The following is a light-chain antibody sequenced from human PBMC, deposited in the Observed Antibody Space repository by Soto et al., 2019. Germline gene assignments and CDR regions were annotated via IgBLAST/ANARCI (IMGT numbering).Light chain of an antibody. Sequence: DIEMTQSPSSLSASVGDRVTITCRASQSISSYLNWYQQKPGKAPKLLIYDASSLHSGVPSRFSGSGSGTDIPLTISSVQPEDFATYYWQQSYSTPLTFGGGTKVEIK. CDR3: QQSYSTPLT. CDR2: DAS. CDR1: QSISSY. J-gene: IGKJ4*01. V-gene: IGKV1-39*01.